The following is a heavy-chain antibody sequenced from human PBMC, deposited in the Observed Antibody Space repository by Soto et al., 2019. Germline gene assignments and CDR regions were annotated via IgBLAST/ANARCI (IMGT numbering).Heavy chain of an antibody. CDR1: GGSISSSSYY. D-gene: IGHD3-9*01. CDR2: IYYSGST. Sequence: QLQLQESGPGLVKPSETLSLTCTVSGGSISSSSYYWGWIRQPPGKGLEWIGSIYYSGSTYYNPSLKSRVTISVDTSKNQFSLKLSSVTAADTAVYYCASGYDILTGYYHRGSIYYFDYWGQGTLVTVSS. CDR3: ASGYDILTGYYHRGSIYYFDY. J-gene: IGHJ4*02. V-gene: IGHV4-39*01.